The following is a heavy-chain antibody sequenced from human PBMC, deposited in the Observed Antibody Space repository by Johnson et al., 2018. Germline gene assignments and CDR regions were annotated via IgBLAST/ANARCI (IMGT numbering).Heavy chain of an antibody. D-gene: IGHD2-8*01. Sequence: QVQLVQSGGGVVQPGRSLRLSCAASGFTFSSYGMHWVRQAPGKGLEWVAVIWYDGSNKYYADSVKGRFTISRDNSKNTLYLQMNSLRAEDTDVYYGAGEENIVLMVYASYGMDVWGQGTTVTVSS. CDR3: AGEENIVLMVYASYGMDV. V-gene: IGHV3-33*01. CDR2: IWYDGSNK. J-gene: IGHJ6*02. CDR1: GFTFSSYG.